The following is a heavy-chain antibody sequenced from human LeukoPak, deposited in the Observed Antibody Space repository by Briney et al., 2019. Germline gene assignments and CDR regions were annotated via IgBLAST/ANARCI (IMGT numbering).Heavy chain of an antibody. V-gene: IGHV4-34*01. CDR2: INHSGST. CDR1: Y. D-gene: IGHD1-26*01. Sequence: YWIGWVRQPPGKGLEWIGEINHSGSTNYNPSLKSRVTISVDTSKNQFSLKLSSVTAADTAVYYCATTTIRLGYWGQGTLVTVSS. J-gene: IGHJ4*02. CDR3: ATTTIRLGY.